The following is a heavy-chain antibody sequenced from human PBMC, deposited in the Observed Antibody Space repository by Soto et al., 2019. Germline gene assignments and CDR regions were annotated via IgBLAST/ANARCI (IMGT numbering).Heavy chain of an antibody. V-gene: IGHV1-69*01. D-gene: IGHD3-22*01. Sequence: QVQLVQSGAEVKKPGSSVKVSCKASGGTFSSYAISWVRQAPGQGLEWMGGIIPIFGTANYAQKFQGRVTITADESTSTAYMELSSLRSEDTAVYYCARDGYYYDSSGYSTGARPNDAFDIWGQGTMVTVSS. CDR2: IIPIFGTA. CDR1: GGTFSSYA. CDR3: ARDGYYYDSSGYSTGARPNDAFDI. J-gene: IGHJ3*02.